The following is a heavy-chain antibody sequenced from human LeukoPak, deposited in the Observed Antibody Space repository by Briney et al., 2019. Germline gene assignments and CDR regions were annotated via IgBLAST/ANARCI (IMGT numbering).Heavy chain of an antibody. CDR1: GFTFSSYS. CDR2: IKQDGSEI. CDR3: VRGSGWLPAY. J-gene: IGHJ4*02. Sequence: PGGSLRLSYAASGFTFSSYSMSWVRQAPGKGLEWVAIIKQDGSEIHYVDSVKGRFTISRDNAKNSLYLQMTSLTGDDTTVYYCVRGSGWLPAYWGQGTLVTVSS. V-gene: IGHV3-7*01. D-gene: IGHD5-24*01.